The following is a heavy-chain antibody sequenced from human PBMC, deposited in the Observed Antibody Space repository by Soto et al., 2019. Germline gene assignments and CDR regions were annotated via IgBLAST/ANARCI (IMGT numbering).Heavy chain of an antibody. D-gene: IGHD1-1*01. Sequence: QVHLVHSGAEVKKPGASVKVSCKGSXYDFTTYGITWVRQAPGQGLEWMAWISAHNGNTDYAQKLQGRVTVTRDTSTSTAYMELRSLRSDDTAVYYCARGRYGDYWGQGALVTVSS. J-gene: IGHJ4*02. CDR3: ARGRYGDY. CDR1: XYDFTTYG. CDR2: ISAHNGNT. V-gene: IGHV1-18*01.